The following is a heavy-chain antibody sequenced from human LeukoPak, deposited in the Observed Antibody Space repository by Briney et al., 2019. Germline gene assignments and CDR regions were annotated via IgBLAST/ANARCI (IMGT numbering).Heavy chain of an antibody. D-gene: IGHD6-13*01. CDR1: GFTFNNYG. J-gene: IGHJ4*02. CDR2: ISDDGRHK. CDR3: AKDRETTASGTFDY. Sequence: GGSLRLSCAASGFTFNNYGIHYVRQAPGKGLEWVAVISDDGRHKNYADSVKGRFTISRDNSNNTLYLRMDSLRVEDTGVYYCAKDRETTASGTFDYWGRGTLVTVSS. V-gene: IGHV3-30*18.